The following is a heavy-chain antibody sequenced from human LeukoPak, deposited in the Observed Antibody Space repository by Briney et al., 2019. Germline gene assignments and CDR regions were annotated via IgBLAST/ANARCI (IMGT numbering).Heavy chain of an antibody. V-gene: IGHV1-2*02. CDR1: GYTFTGYY. J-gene: IGHJ4*02. CDR3: AKEGEGLPY. D-gene: IGHD3-16*01. CDR2: INPNSGGT. Sequence: ASVKVSCKASGYTFTGYYMHWVPQAPGQGLEWMGWINPNSGGTNSAQKFQGRVTMTRDTSISTAYMELNRLTLDDTAVYYCAKEGEGLPYWGQGTLVTVSS.